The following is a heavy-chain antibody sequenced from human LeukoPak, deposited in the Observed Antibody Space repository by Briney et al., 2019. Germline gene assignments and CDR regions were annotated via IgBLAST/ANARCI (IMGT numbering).Heavy chain of an antibody. D-gene: IGHD2-2*01. J-gene: IGHJ3*02. CDR2: ISSGGST. CDR1: GFTVSSNY. Sequence: GWSLRLSCAASGFTVSSNYMSWVRQAPGKGLEWVSVISSGGSTYYADSVKGRFTISRDNSKNTLYLQMNSLRAEDTAVYYCATQLLSDAFDIWGQGTMVTVSS. CDR3: ATQLLSDAFDI. V-gene: IGHV3-66*02.